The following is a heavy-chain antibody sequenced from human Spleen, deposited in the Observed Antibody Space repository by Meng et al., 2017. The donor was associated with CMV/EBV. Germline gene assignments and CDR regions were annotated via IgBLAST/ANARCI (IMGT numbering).Heavy chain of an antibody. CDR3: AKGDLPLPFDP. CDR1: GFTFNYFA. CDR2: ISASGSGT. J-gene: IGHJ5*02. D-gene: IGHD3-16*01. Sequence: GESLKISCAASGFTFNYFAMNWVRQAPGKGLEWVSGISASGSGTYYADSVKGRFTISRDNSKNTLYLHLNSLRAEDTALYYCAKGDLPLPFDPWGQGTLVTVSS. V-gene: IGHV3-23*01.